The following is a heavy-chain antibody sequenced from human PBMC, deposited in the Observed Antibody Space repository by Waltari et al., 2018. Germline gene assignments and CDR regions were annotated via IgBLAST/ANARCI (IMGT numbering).Heavy chain of an antibody. D-gene: IGHD1-26*01. CDR1: GDSVSNNYW. CDR2: IHGTGKT. Sequence: QLQLQHSGPGLVKPSESLFLSCAVSGDSVSNNYWWRWVRQPPGKGLGWIGQIHGTGKTNYNPPLECRVTVSMDTSNNQFSLRVTSPTAADTAVYLWARDRGRGLYLDSWGQGTLVTVS. J-gene: IGHJ4*02. V-gene: IGHV4-4*02. CDR3: ARDRGRGLYLDS.